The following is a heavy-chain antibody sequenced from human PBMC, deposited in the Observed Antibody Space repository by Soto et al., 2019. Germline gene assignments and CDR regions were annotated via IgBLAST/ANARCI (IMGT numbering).Heavy chain of an antibody. CDR1: GYTFSMHA. Sequence: ASVKVSCKTSGYTFSMHAIHWVRQAPGQGLEWMGWINAGNGDTKYSEKFQDRVAITRDAYASAANMEVRSLRSEDTAIYYCARDEGGWNSIDGGFLKLMLDYW. CDR2: INAGNGDT. CDR3: ARDEGGWNSIDGGFLKLMLDY. D-gene: IGHD1-7*01. V-gene: IGHV1-3*01. J-gene: IGHJ4*01.